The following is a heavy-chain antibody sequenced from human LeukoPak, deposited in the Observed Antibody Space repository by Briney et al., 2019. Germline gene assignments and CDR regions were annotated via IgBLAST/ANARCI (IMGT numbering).Heavy chain of an antibody. CDR2: INPNSGGT. Sequence: AASVKVSCKASGYTFTGYYMHWVRQAPGQGLEWMGWINPNSGGTNYAQKFQGRVTMTRDTSISTAYMELSRLRSDDTAVYYCARDQGSSDFWSGYSDWFDPWGQGTLVTVSS. CDR3: ARDQGSSDFWSGYSDWFDP. CDR1: GYTFTGYY. V-gene: IGHV1-2*02. J-gene: IGHJ5*02. D-gene: IGHD3-3*01.